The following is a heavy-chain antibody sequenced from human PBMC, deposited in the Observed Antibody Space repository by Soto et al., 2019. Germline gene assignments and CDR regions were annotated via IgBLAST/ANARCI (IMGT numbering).Heavy chain of an antibody. CDR2: ISGSAATT. Sequence: EVQLLESGGGLVQPGGSLRLSCAASGFTFSSYDMNWVRQAPGKGLEWVSAISGSAATTHFADSVKGRFTISRDNSKNTLYLQMNSLRAEDTAVYYCARDRYYYDSSGSYSPPYWGQGTLVTVSS. V-gene: IGHV3-23*01. J-gene: IGHJ4*02. CDR1: GFTFSSYD. CDR3: ARDRYYYDSSGSYSPPY. D-gene: IGHD3-22*01.